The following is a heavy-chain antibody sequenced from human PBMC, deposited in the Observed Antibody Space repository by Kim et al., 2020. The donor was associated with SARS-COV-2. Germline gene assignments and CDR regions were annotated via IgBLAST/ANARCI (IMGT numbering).Heavy chain of an antibody. Sequence: GGSLRLSCAASGFTFSSYSMNWVRQAPGKGLEWVSSISSSSSYIYYADSVKGRFTISRDNAKNSLYLQMNSLRAEDTAVYYCARDSEGVVPAAIPADYYGMDVWGQGTTVTVSS. J-gene: IGHJ6*02. CDR3: ARDSEGVVPAAIPADYYGMDV. CDR1: GFTFSSYS. D-gene: IGHD2-2*01. CDR2: ISSSSSYI. V-gene: IGHV3-21*01.